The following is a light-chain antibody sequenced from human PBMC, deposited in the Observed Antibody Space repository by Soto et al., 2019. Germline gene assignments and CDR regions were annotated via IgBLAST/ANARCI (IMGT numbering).Light chain of an antibody. CDR3: NSYTSTSLYV. CDR1: SSDVGSDNR. CDR2: AVS. Sequence: QSALTQPPSVSGSPGQSVTISRSGTSSDVGSDNRVSWYQQPPGTAPKLIIYAVSHRPSGVPDRFSGSKSGNTASLTISGLQAEDEADYYCNSYTSTSLYVFGTGTKLTVL. V-gene: IGLV2-18*02. J-gene: IGLJ1*01.